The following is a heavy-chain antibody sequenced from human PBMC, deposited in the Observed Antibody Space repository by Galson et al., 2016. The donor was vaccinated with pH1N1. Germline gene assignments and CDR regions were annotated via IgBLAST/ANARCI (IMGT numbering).Heavy chain of an antibody. CDR1: GFTLGDFY. D-gene: IGHD1-14*01. Sequence: SLRLSCAASGFTLGDFYMDWVRQAPGKGLEWVSRITKRPEGYTTQDAASVRGRFIISREDSKDLLYLQMNSLQTEDTAVYYCTRENHHKFDYWGQGTLVTVSS. CDR2: ITKRPEGYTT. J-gene: IGHJ4*02. V-gene: IGHV3-72*01. CDR3: TRENHHKFDY.